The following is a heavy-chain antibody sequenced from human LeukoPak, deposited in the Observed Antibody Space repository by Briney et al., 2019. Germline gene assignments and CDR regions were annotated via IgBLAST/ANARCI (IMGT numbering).Heavy chain of an antibody. J-gene: IGHJ4*02. D-gene: IGHD2-21*02. CDR3: ARPSPYCGGDCYFDY. V-gene: IGHV5-51*01. CDR1: GYRFSSYW. CDR2: IYPGDSDT. Sequence: GESLKISCKGSGYRFSSYWIGWVRQMPGKGLEWMGIIYPGDSDTRYSPSFQGQVTISADKSINTAYLQWSSLKASYTAMYYCARPSPYCGGDCYFDYWGQGTLVTVSS.